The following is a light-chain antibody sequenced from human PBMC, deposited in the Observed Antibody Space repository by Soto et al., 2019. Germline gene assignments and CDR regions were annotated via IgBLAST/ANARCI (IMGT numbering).Light chain of an antibody. Sequence: EIVMTQSPFTLSVSPGERATLSCRASQNFSTNLAWYQQKPGQAPRLLFYAASTRAAGIPVRFSGSGSGTDFTLTISSLKSEDFAVYYCQQYDDWPPLTFGGGTSVEIK. J-gene: IGKJ4*01. CDR1: QNFSTN. CDR3: QQYDDWPPLT. V-gene: IGKV3-15*01. CDR2: AAS.